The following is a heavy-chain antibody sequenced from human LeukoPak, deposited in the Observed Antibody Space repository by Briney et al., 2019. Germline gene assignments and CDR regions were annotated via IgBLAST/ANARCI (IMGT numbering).Heavy chain of an antibody. CDR1: GFTFSSYW. D-gene: IGHD1-7*01. V-gene: IGHV3-74*03. J-gene: IGHJ4*02. CDR3: AKDRGNYEYSFDY. Sequence: GGSLRLSCAASGFTFSSYWMHWVRQAPGKGLVWVSRINSDGSSITYADSVKGRFTISRDNAKNTLYLQMNSLRVEDTAVYYCAKDRGNYEYSFDYWGQGTLVTVSS. CDR2: INSDGSSI.